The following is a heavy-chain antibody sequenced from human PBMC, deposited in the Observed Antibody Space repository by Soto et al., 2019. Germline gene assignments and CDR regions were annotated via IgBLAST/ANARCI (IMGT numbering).Heavy chain of an antibody. J-gene: IGHJ5*02. CDR3: AKGFSYDFWSGYSRWFDP. CDR1: GFTFSSYA. Sequence: EVQLLGSGGGLVQPGGSLRLSCAASGFTFSSYAMSWVRQAPGKGLEWVSAISGSGGSTYYADSVKGRFTISRDNSKNTLYLQMNSLRAEDTAVYYCAKGFSYDFWSGYSRWFDPWGQGTLVTVSS. V-gene: IGHV3-23*01. CDR2: ISGSGGST. D-gene: IGHD3-3*01.